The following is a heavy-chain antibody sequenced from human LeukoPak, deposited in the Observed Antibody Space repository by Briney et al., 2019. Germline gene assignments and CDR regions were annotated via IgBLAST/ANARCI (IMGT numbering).Heavy chain of an antibody. D-gene: IGHD2-2*01. CDR3: ARDTAGLGYCSSTSCPWDYGMDV. V-gene: IGHV4-59*12. Sequence: KPSETLSLTCTVSGGSISSYYWSWIRQPPGKGLEWIGYIYYSGSTYYNPSLKSRVTISVDTSKNQFSLKLSSVTAADTAVYYCARDTAGLGYCSSTSCPWDYGMDVWGQGTTVTVSS. CDR1: GGSISSYY. J-gene: IGHJ6*02. CDR2: IYYSGST.